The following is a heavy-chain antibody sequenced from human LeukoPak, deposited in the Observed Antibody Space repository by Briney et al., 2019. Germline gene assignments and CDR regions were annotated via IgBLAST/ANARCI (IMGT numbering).Heavy chain of an antibody. CDR1: GYTFTDYY. CDR3: ATGERLVPAAMWFDY. V-gene: IGHV1-2*02. Sequence: AAVKVPCKASGYTFTDYYMHWVRQAPGQGLEWMGWINPKSGGRSYAQRFQGRVTMTRDTSIGTAYMELSRLRSDDTAVYYCATGERLVPAAMWFDYWGQGTLVTVSS. J-gene: IGHJ4*02. D-gene: IGHD2-2*01. CDR2: INPKSGGR.